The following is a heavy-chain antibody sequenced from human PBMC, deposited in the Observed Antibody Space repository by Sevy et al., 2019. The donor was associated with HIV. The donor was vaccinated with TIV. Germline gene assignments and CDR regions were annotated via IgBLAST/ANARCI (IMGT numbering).Heavy chain of an antibody. D-gene: IGHD2-21*01. Sequence: SETLSLNCTVFGGPIKTYSWSWIRQPVGKGLEWIGRVYTSGTTNYNPSLNGRVTMSVDTSKNQFSLRLNSVTAADTAIYYCAGDVEDAFDIWGQGTMVTVSS. CDR1: GGPIKTYS. CDR2: VYTSGTT. V-gene: IGHV4-4*07. CDR3: AGDVEDAFDI. J-gene: IGHJ3*02.